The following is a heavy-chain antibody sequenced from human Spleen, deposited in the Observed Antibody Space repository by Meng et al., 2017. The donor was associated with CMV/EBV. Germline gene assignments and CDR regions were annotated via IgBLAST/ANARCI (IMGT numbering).Heavy chain of an antibody. J-gene: IGHJ6*02. V-gene: IGHV3-23*03. D-gene: IGHD4-17*01. Sequence: GESLKISCAASGFTFSSYAMSWVRQAPGKGLEWVSVIYSGGSSTYYADSVKGRFTISRDNPKKTLYLQMNSLRGEDTAVYYCANRRDYGDYYYYGMDVWGQGTTVTVSS. CDR3: ANRRDYGDYYYYGMDV. CDR1: GFTFSSYA. CDR2: IYSGGSST.